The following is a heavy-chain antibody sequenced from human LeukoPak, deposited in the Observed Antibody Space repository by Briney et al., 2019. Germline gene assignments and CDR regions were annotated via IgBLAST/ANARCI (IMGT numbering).Heavy chain of an antibody. J-gene: IGHJ4*02. CDR3: AKGVSMVTPRYFDY. D-gene: IGHD4-23*01. CDR2: VTGSGSNT. Sequence: GGSLRLSCAASGFTFSSYAMSWVRQAPGRGLEWVSAVTGSGSNTYYADSVKGRFTISRDNSKNTLYLQMNSLRAEDTAVYYCAKGVSMVTPRYFDYWGQGTLVTVS. CDR1: GFTFSSYA. V-gene: IGHV3-23*01.